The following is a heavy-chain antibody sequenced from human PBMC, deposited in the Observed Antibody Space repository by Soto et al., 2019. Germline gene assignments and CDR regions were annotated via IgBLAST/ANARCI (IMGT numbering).Heavy chain of an antibody. Sequence: SETLSLTCAVSGLSITSGYYWGWVRQPPGKGLEWIAIMYHSGNTYYNPSLKSRGTISLDTSKNQISLKLRSVTAADTAVYYCPRGAAIIATTGDAFVIWDPGTMDTVSS. CDR3: PRGAAIIATTGDAFVI. D-gene: IGHD5-12*01. V-gene: IGHV4-38-2*01. CDR1: GLSITSGYY. J-gene: IGHJ3*02. CDR2: MYHSGNT.